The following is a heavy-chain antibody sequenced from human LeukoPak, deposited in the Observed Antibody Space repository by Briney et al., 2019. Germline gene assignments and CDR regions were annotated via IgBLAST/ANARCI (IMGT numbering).Heavy chain of an antibody. CDR1: GFTFNTFN. CDR3: ASERSSSWYDY. J-gene: IGHJ4*02. V-gene: IGHV3-53*04. CDR2: IYSGGST. D-gene: IGHD6-13*01. Sequence: PGGSLRLSCAVSGFTFNTFNMNWVRQAPGKGLEWVSVIYSGGSTYYADSVKGRFTISRHNSKNTLYLQMNTLRGEDTAVYYCASERSSSWYDYWGQGTLVTVSS.